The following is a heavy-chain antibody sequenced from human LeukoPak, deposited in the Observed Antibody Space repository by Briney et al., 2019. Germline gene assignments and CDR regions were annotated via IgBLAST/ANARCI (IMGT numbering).Heavy chain of an antibody. J-gene: IGHJ4*02. V-gene: IGHV1-2*02. D-gene: IGHD2/OR15-2a*01. CDR2: IGPHSTFT. CDR3: VREGEGPLSKDFDY. CDR1: GFTFTDHY. Sequence: ASVKVSCKSSGFTFTDHYIHWVRQGPGQGLEWMGYIGPHSTFTSSPQEFQGRVTMTRDASMSTAYMELTRLTSDDTAVYYCVREGEGPLSKDFDYWGQGTLVTVSS.